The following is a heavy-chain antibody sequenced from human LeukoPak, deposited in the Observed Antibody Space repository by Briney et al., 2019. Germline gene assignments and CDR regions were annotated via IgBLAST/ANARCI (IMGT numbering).Heavy chain of an antibody. V-gene: IGHV1-2*02. CDR1: GYTFTSYG. CDR3: ARGDAFDI. J-gene: IGHJ3*02. Sequence: ASVKVSCKASGYTFTSYGISWVRQAPGQGLEWMGWINPNSGGTNYAQKFQGRVTMTRDTSISTAYMELSGLRSDDTAVYYCARGDAFDIWGQGTMVTVSS. CDR2: INPNSGGT.